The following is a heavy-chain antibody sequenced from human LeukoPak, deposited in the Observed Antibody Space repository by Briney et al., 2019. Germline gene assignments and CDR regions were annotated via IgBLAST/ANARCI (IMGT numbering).Heavy chain of an antibody. CDR1: GFTFSSYA. V-gene: IGHV3-15*01. D-gene: IGHD3-22*01. CDR3: TTSGWVYDSSGYYYFDY. CDR2: IKSKTDGGTT. Sequence: PGGSLRLSCAASGFTFSSYAMSWVRQAPGKGLEWVGRIKSKTDGGTTDYAAPVKGRFTISRDDSKNTLYLQMNSLKTEDTAVYYCTTSGWVYDSSGYYYFDYWGQGTLVTVSS. J-gene: IGHJ4*02.